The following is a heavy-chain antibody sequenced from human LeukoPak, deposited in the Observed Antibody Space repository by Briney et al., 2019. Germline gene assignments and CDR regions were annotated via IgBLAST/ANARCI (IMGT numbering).Heavy chain of an antibody. J-gene: IGHJ4*02. CDR3: ARDRQLWPNDY. CDR2: INPNSGGT. CDR1: GYTFTGYY. V-gene: IGHV1-2*02. D-gene: IGHD5-18*01. Sequence: VASVKVSCKASGYTFTGYYMHWVRQAPGQGLEWMGWINPNSGGTNYAQKFQGRVTMTRDTSISTAYMKLSRLRSDDTAVYYCARDRQLWPNDYWGQGTLVTVSS.